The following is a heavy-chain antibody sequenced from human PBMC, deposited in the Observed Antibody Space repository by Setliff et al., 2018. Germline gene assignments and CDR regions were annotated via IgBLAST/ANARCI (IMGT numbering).Heavy chain of an antibody. V-gene: IGHV5-51*01. CDR1: GYSFTSHW. CDR3: ARGRRDGYKGGFDP. J-gene: IGHJ5*02. Sequence: GESLKLSCKGSGYSFTSHWIGWVRQMPGKGLEWMGIIYPLDSDTRYSPSFQVQVTISADKSISTAYLQWRSLKASDTAMYYCARGRRDGYKGGFDPWGQGTLVTVSS. CDR2: IYPLDSDT. D-gene: IGHD5-12*01.